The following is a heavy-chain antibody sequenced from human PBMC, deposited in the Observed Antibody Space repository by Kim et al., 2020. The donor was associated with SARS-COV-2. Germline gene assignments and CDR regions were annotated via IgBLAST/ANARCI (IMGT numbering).Heavy chain of an antibody. D-gene: IGHD4-17*01. V-gene: IGHV4-31*03. Sequence: SETLSLTCTASGGSISSGGYYWSWIRQHPGKGLEWIGYIYYSGSTYYNPSLKSRVTISVDTSKNQFSLKLSSVTAADTAVYYCARTVTRGTWYFDYWGQGTLVAIST. CDR3: ARTVTRGTWYFDY. CDR2: IYYSGST. CDR1: GGSISSGGYY. J-gene: IGHJ4*02.